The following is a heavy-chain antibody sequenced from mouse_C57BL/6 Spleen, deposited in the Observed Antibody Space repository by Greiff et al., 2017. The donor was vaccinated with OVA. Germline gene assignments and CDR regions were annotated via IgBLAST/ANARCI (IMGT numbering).Heavy chain of an antibody. CDR3: ARPYYDYDVDGYFDY. CDR1: GFTFSDYG. Sequence: EVQLVESGGGLVKPGGSLKLSCAASGFTFSDYGMHWVRQAPEKGLEWVAYISSGSSTIYYADTVKGRFTISRDNAKNTLFLQMTSLRSEDTAMYYCARPYYDYDVDGYFDYWGQGTTLTVSS. V-gene: IGHV5-17*01. J-gene: IGHJ2*01. D-gene: IGHD2-4*01. CDR2: ISSGSSTI.